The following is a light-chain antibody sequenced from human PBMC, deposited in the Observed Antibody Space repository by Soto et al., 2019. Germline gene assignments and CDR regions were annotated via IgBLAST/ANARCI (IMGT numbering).Light chain of an antibody. V-gene: IGKV3-20*01. Sequence: EIVLTQYPATLSLSPGERATLSCRASQSVSSSYLAWYQQKPGQAPRLLIYGASSRATGIPDRFSGSGSGTDFTLTISRLEPEDFAVYYCQQYDSSGTFGQGTKVDIK. J-gene: IGKJ1*01. CDR2: GAS. CDR1: QSVSSSY. CDR3: QQYDSSGT.